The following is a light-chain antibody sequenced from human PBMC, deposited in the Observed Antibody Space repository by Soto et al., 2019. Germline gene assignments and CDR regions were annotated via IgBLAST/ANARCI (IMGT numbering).Light chain of an antibody. CDR2: RND. J-gene: IGLJ2*01. Sequence: QSVLTQPPSASGTPGQRVTISCSGSSSNIGSNYVYWYQQLPGSAPKLLIYRNDQRPSGLPDRFSASKSGTAASLAISGLRSDDEADYHCAAWDDSLSAVVFGGGTKLPVL. CDR1: SSNIGSNY. CDR3: AAWDDSLSAVV. V-gene: IGLV1-47*01.